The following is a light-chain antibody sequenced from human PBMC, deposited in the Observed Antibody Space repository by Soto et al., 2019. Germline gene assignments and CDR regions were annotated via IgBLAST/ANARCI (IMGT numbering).Light chain of an antibody. CDR1: SGHSSYA. V-gene: IGLV4-69*01. CDR2: LNSDGSH. J-gene: IGLJ2*01. Sequence: QPVLPQSPSASASLGASVKLTCTLSSGHSSYAIAWHQQQPEKGPRYLMKLNSDGSHSKGDGIPDRFSGSSSGAERYLTISSLQSEDEADYYCQTWGTGIFGGGTKLTVL. CDR3: QTWGTGI.